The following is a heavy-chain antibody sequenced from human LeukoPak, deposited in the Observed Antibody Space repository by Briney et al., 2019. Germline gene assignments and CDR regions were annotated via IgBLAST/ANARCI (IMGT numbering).Heavy chain of an antibody. J-gene: IGHJ3*02. CDR2: INPSGGST. D-gene: IGHD5-24*01. CDR1: GYTFTSYY. CDR3: ARPNYHDAFDI. V-gene: IGHV1-46*01. Sequence: ASVKVSCKASGYTFTSYYMHWVRQAPGQGLEWMGIINPSGGSTSYAQKFQGRVTMTRDMSTSTVYMELRSLRSDDTALYYCARPNYHDAFDIWGQGTMVTVSS.